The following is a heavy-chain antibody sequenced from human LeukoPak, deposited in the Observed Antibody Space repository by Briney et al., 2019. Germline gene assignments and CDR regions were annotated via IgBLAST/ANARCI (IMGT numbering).Heavy chain of an antibody. CDR3: ARQGIVVAPSSWFDP. Sequence: SETLSLTCTVSGGSISSSSYYWGWIRQPPGKGLEWVGSIYYSGSTYYNPSLKSRVTISVDTSKNQFSLKLSSVTAADTAVYYCARQGIVVAPSSWFDPWGQGTLVTVSS. J-gene: IGHJ5*02. CDR2: IYYSGST. V-gene: IGHV4-39*01. D-gene: IGHD3-22*01. CDR1: GGSISSSSYY.